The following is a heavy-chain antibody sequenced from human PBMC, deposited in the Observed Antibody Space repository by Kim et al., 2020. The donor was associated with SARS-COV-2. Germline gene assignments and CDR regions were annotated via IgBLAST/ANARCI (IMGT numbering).Heavy chain of an antibody. CDR3: ARADYYDGGQYSENFDL. CDR2: INHAGST. Sequence: SETLSLTCAVYGGSFRGYYWSWIRQPPGKGLEWIGEINHAGSTSYNPSLESRVTVSVDTSKHQFSLRLSSVTAADTAIYFCARADYYDGGQYSENFDLWG. CDR1: GGSFRGYY. D-gene: IGHD3-16*01. V-gene: IGHV4-34*01. J-gene: IGHJ3*01.